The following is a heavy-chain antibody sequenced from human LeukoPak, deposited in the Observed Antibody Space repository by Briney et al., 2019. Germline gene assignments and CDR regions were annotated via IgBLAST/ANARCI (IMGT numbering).Heavy chain of an antibody. CDR3: ARDGSGYCSGGSCYPAFDY. V-gene: IGHV1-69*13. CDR1: GGTFSSYA. J-gene: IGHJ4*02. Sequence: ASVKVSCKASGGTFSSYAISRVRQAPGQGLEWMGGIIPIFGTANYAQKFQGRVTITADESTSTAYMELSSLRSEDTAVYYCARDGSGYCSGGSCYPAFDYWGQGTLVTVSS. D-gene: IGHD2-15*01. CDR2: IIPIFGTA.